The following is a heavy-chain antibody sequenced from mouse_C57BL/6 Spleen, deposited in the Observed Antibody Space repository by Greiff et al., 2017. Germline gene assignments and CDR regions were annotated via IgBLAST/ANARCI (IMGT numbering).Heavy chain of an antibody. CDR2: IDPSDSYT. CDR3: ARDPAMDY. CDR1: GYTFTSYW. J-gene: IGHJ4*01. V-gene: IGHV1-50*01. Sequence: QVQLQQSGAELVKPGASVKLSCKASGYTFTSYWMQWVKQRPGQGLEWIGEIDPSDSYTNYNQKFKGKATLTVDTSSSTAYMQLSSLTSEDSAVYYCARDPAMDYWGQGTSVTVSS.